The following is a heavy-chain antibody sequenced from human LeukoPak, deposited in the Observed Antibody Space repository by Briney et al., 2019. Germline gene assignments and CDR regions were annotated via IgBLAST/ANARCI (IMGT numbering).Heavy chain of an antibody. CDR2: TVSEIDGGTT. V-gene: IGHV3-15*04. Sequence: GGSLRLSCAASGFTFNYAWMSWVRQVPGRGLEWVGQTVSEIDGGTTDYATPVKGRFTISRDDSKSTLYLQMNSLKIEDTAVYYCTTDEDWNYARKDVWGQGATVIVSS. CDR3: TTDEDWNYARKDV. J-gene: IGHJ6*02. D-gene: IGHD1-7*01. CDR1: GFTFNYAW.